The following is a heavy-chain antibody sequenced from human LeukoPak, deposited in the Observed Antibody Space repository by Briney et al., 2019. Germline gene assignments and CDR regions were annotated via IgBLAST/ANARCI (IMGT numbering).Heavy chain of an antibody. Sequence: GASVKVSCKASGYTFTSYDINWVRQATGQGLEWMGWMNPNSGNTGYAQKFQGRVTMTRNTSISTAYMELSSLRSEDTAVYYCARGRTSGYDWDDAFDIWGQGTMVTVSS. CDR3: ARGRTSGYDWDDAFDI. V-gene: IGHV1-8*01. CDR1: GYTFTSYD. D-gene: IGHD5-12*01. CDR2: MNPNSGNT. J-gene: IGHJ3*02.